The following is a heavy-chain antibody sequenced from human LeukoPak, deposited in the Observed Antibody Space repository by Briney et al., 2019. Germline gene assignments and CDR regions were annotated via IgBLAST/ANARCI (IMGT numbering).Heavy chain of an antibody. Sequence: PGGSLRLSCAVSGLTIRYYGMHWVRQAPGKGLEWVAILRNDESQKYYADSVKGRFTISKDNSKNTLFLEMTSLRAGDTAVYYCVTSHPHVIPHQWGQGTLVTVSS. V-gene: IGHV3-30*02. J-gene: IGHJ4*02. CDR2: LRNDESQK. CDR1: GLTIRYYG. D-gene: IGHD2-21*01. CDR3: VTSHPHVIPHQ.